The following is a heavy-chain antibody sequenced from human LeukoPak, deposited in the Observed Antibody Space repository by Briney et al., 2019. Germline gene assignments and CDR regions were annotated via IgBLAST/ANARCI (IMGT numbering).Heavy chain of an antibody. V-gene: IGHV1-2*02. Sequence: AASVKVSCKASGYTFTGYYMHWVRQAPGQGLEWMGWINPNSGGTNYAQKIQGRVTMTRDTSISTAYMELGRLRSDDTAVYYCARIVGANVYYFDYWGQGTLVTVSS. D-gene: IGHD1-26*01. CDR3: ARIVGANVYYFDY. CDR2: INPNSGGT. CDR1: GYTFTGYY. J-gene: IGHJ4*02.